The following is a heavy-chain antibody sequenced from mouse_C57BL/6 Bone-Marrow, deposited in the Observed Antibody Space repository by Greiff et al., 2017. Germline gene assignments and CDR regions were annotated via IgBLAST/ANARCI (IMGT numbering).Heavy chain of an antibody. CDR3: ARNSYYYGSSHWYFDV. V-gene: IGHV2-2*01. D-gene: IGHD1-1*01. J-gene: IGHJ1*03. Sequence: QVQLKESGPGLVQPSQSLSITCTVSGFSLTSYGVHWVRQSPGKGLEWLGVIWSGGSTDYNAAFISRLSISKDNSKSQVFFKMNSLQADDTAIYYCARNSYYYGSSHWYFDVWGTGTTVTVSS. CDR1: GFSLTSYG. CDR2: IWSGGST.